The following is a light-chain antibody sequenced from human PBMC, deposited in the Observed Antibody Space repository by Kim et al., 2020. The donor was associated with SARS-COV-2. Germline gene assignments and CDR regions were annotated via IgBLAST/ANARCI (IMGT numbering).Light chain of an antibody. J-gene: IGKJ4*01. CDR3: QEYNNWPPVT. CDR1: QGVRDK. Sequence: SPGESATLSCRASQGVRDKLVWYQQKPGQPPRLLIYDASTRATDIPARFSGSGSGTEFTLTISSLQSEDFALYFCQEYNNWPPVTFGGGTKVDIK. V-gene: IGKV3-15*01. CDR2: DAS.